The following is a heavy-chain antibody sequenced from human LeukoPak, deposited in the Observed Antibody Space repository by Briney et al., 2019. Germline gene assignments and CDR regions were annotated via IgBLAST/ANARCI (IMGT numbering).Heavy chain of an antibody. V-gene: IGHV3-23*01. D-gene: IGHD6-19*01. CDR2: ISGRGGST. CDR3: GKDAHAGWFKNYYFDS. Sequence: PGGSLRLSCAASGFTFTSYAMSWVRQAPGKGLEWVSAISGRGGSTFYADSVKGRFTISRDNSENTLYLQMSSLRADDTAVYYCGKDAHAGWFKNYYFDSWGQGTLVTVSS. J-gene: IGHJ4*02. CDR1: GFTFTSYA.